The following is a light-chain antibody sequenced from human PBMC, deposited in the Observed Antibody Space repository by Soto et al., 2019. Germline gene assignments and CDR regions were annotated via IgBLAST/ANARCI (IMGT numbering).Light chain of an antibody. CDR2: DVS. CDR3: SSYTSSSTYV. J-gene: IGLJ1*01. CDR1: NSDVGGYNY. V-gene: IGLV2-14*01. Sequence: QCVLTQPASVSGSPGQAIPISCTGTNSDVGGYNYVSWYQQHPGKAPKLMIYDVSNRPSGVSNRFSGSKSGNTASLTISGLQAEDEADYYCSSYTSSSTYVFGTGTKVTVL.